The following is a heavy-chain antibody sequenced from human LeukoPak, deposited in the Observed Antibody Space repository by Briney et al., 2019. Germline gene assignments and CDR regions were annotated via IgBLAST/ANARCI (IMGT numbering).Heavy chain of an antibody. Sequence: ASVKVSCKASGNTFNSNYMHWVRQAPGQGLEWRGIINLSGGSTSYAQKFQGRVTMTRDTSTSTVYMELSSLRSEDTAVYYCARAPTSMEVTPISLWGQGTLVTVSS. J-gene: IGHJ4*02. CDR1: GNTFNSNY. D-gene: IGHD4-23*01. CDR2: INLSGGST. V-gene: IGHV1-46*02. CDR3: ARAPTSMEVTPISL.